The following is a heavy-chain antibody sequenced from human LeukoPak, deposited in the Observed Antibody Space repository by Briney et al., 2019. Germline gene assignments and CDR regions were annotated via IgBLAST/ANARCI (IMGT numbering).Heavy chain of an antibody. J-gene: IGHJ4*02. Sequence: GGSLRLSCAASGFTVSSNYMSWVRQAPGKGLEWVSVIYSGGSTYYPDSVKGRFTISRDNSKNTLYLQMNSLRAEDTAVYYCARDLIVGATLGSDYWGQGTLVTVSS. D-gene: IGHD1-26*01. V-gene: IGHV3-53*01. CDR1: GFTVSSNY. CDR2: IYSGGST. CDR3: ARDLIVGATLGSDY.